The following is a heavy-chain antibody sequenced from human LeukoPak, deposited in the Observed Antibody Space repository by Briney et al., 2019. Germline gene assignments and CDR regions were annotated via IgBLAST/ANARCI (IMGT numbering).Heavy chain of an antibody. J-gene: IGHJ4*02. Sequence: GGSLRLSCAASGSTFSSYSMNWVRQAPGKGLEWVSSISSSSSYIYYADSVKGRFTISRDNAKNSLYLQMNSLRAEDTAVYYCARDFDIVVVPAAKHWGQGTLVTVSS. CDR2: ISSSSSYI. CDR1: GSTFSSYS. V-gene: IGHV3-21*01. CDR3: ARDFDIVVVPAAKH. D-gene: IGHD2-2*01.